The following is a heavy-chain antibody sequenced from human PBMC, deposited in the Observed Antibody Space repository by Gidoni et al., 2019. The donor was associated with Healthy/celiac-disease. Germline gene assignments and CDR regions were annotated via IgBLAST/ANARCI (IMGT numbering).Heavy chain of an antibody. CDR2: ISYDGSNK. D-gene: IGHD1-26*01. J-gene: IGHJ3*02. Sequence: VQLVESGGGVVQPGRSLRLSCAASGFTFSTYDMHWVRQAPGKGLEWVAVISYDGSNKYYADSVKGRFTISRDNSKNTLYLQMNSLRAEDTAVYYCAREGGLRGSLGRLRAFDIWGQGTMVTVSS. CDR3: AREGGLRGSLGRLRAFDI. CDR1: GFTFSTYD. V-gene: IGHV3-30-3*01.